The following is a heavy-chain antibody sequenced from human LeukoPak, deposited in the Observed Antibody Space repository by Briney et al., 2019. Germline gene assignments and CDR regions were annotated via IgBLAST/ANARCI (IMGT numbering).Heavy chain of an antibody. D-gene: IGHD6-13*01. CDR1: GFTFSSHS. Sequence: GGSLRLSCAASGFTFSSHSMNWVRQAPGRGLEWVSLISSSSSYIYYADSVKGRFTISRDNAKNSLYLQMNSLRAEDTAVYYCARDASDSSSWGEDYWGQGTLVTVSS. CDR2: ISSSSSYI. CDR3: ARDASDSSSWGEDY. J-gene: IGHJ4*02. V-gene: IGHV3-21*04.